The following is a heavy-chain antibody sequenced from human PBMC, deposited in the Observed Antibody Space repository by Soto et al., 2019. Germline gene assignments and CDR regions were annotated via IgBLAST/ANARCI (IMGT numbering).Heavy chain of an antibody. J-gene: IGHJ6*02. Sequence: SVKVSCKASGGTFSNYAISWVRQAPGQGLEWMGGITPIFGTTTYAQRLQGRVTITADESSTTAHMELSSLRSEDTAVYYCARVITVTPVGYYGMDVWGQGTTVTVSS. V-gene: IGHV1-69*13. D-gene: IGHD4-4*01. CDR2: ITPIFGTT. CDR3: ARVITVTPVGYYGMDV. CDR1: GGTFSNYA.